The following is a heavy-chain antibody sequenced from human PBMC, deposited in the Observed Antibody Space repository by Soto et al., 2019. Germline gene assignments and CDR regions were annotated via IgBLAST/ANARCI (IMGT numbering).Heavy chain of an antibody. CDR3: ARPRGPVVVAATPRHNAFDI. CDR1: GGSFSGYY. J-gene: IGHJ3*02. D-gene: IGHD2-15*01. CDR2: INHSGST. V-gene: IGHV4-34*01. Sequence: SETLSLTCAVYGGSFSGYYWSWIRQPPGKGLEWIGEINHSGSTNYNPSLKSRVTISVDTSKNQFSLKLSSVTAADTAVYYCARPRGPVVVAATPRHNAFDIWGQGTMVTVSS.